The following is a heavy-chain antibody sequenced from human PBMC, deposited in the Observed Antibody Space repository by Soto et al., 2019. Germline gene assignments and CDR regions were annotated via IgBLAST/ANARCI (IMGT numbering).Heavy chain of an antibody. CDR1: GYTFTSYG. Sequence: QVQLVQSGAEVKKPGASVKVSCKASGYTFTSYGISWVRQAPGQGLEWMGWISAYNGNTNYAQKLQGRVTMTTDTSTSTAYMELRSLRSDDTAVYHCARGEYYYDSSGYNPYYYYYGMDVWGQGTTVTVSS. CDR2: ISAYNGNT. CDR3: ARGEYYYDSSGYNPYYYYYGMDV. V-gene: IGHV1-18*01. D-gene: IGHD3-22*01. J-gene: IGHJ6*02.